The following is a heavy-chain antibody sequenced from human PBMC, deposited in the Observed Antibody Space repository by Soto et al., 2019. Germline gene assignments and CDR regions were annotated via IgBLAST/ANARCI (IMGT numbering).Heavy chain of an antibody. J-gene: IGHJ6*02. Sequence: PGESLKISCKGSGYSFTSYWISWVRQMPGKGLEWMGRIDPSDSYTNYSPSFQGHVTISADKSISTAYLQWSSLKASDTAMYYCARHDIVVVPAAIYYGMDVWGHGTTVTVSS. D-gene: IGHD2-2*01. CDR1: GYSFTSYW. CDR2: IDPSDSYT. CDR3: ARHDIVVVPAAIYYGMDV. V-gene: IGHV5-10-1*01.